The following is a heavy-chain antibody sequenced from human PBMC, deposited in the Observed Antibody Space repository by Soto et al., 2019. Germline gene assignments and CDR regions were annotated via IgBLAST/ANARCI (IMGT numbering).Heavy chain of an antibody. CDR2: ISYDGSNK. CDR1: GFTFSSYA. J-gene: IGHJ6*02. Sequence: GGSLRLSCAASGFTFSSYAMHWVRQAPGKGLEWVAVISYDGSNKYYADSVKGRFTISRDNSKNTLYLQMNSLRAEDTAVYYCARDLALIAAAGEYYYYYYGMDVWGQGTTVTVSS. D-gene: IGHD6-13*01. V-gene: IGHV3-30-3*01. CDR3: ARDLALIAAAGEYYYYYYGMDV.